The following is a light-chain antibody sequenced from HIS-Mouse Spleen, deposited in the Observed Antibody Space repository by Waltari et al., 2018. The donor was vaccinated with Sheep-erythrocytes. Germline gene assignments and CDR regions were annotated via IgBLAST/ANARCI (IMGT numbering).Light chain of an antibody. V-gene: IGLV2-23*01. CDR1: RRDVGRYNS. CDR2: EGS. J-gene: IGLJ3*02. CDR3: CSYAGSSTPWV. Sequence: QSALTQPASVSGSPGQSITISCPGTRRDVGRYNSVSLYQQHPGKAPKLMIYEGSKRPSGVSNRFSCSKSGNTASLTIAGLQAEDEADYYCCSYAGSSTPWVFGGGTKLTVL.